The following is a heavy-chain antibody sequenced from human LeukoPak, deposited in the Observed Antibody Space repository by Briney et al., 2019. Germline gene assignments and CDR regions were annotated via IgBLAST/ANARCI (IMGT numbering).Heavy chain of an antibody. D-gene: IGHD6-19*01. CDR1: GFTFSSYA. J-gene: IGHJ4*02. CDR3: AATPPNRAVAGKVLFDY. CDR2: ISGSGGST. V-gene: IGHV3-23*01. Sequence: PGGSLRLSCAASGFTFSSYAMSWVRQAPGKGLEWVSAISGSGGSTYYADSVKGRFTISRDNSKNTLYLQMNSLRAEDTAVYYCAATPPNRAVAGKVLFDYWGQGTLVTVSS.